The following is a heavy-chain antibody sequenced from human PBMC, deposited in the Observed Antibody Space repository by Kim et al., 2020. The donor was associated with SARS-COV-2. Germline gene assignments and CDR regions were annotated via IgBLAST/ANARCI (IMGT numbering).Heavy chain of an antibody. CDR1: GDSVSSNSAS. D-gene: IGHD6-6*01. CDR3: VRASRGSSDFNC. Sequence: SQTLSLTCAISGDSVSSNSASWTWIRQSPSRGLEWLGGKYYRSKWPYDYAVSVKGRITISPDTSKNQFSLQLNSVTPEDTAVYYCVRASRGSSDFNCWGQGTLVTVSS. V-gene: IGHV6-1*01. J-gene: IGHJ4*02. CDR2: KYYRSKWPY.